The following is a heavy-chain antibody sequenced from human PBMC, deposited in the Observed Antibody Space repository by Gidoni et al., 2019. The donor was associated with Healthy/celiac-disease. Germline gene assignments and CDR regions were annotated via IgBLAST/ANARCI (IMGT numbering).Heavy chain of an antibody. D-gene: IGHD3-10*01. CDR3: ARHGMVRGVMGPAFDY. CDR1: GGSISSCRSY. Sequence: QLQLQESGPGLVKPSETLSLTCTVSGGSISSCRSYWGWIRQPPGKGLEWMGGIYDRGSTNYNSSVKSRVTISVDTDKNKFALKRSSVTAADTAVYYCARHGMVRGVMGPAFDYWGQGTLVTVSS. J-gene: IGHJ4*02. V-gene: IGHV4-39*01. CDR2: IYDRGST.